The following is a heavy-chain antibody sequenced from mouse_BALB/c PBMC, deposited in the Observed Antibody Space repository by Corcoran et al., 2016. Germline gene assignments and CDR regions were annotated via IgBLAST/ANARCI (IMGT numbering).Heavy chain of an antibody. CDR2: IYWDDDK. V-gene: IGHV8-12*01. J-gene: IGHJ4*01. D-gene: IGHD2-14*01. CDR1: GFSLSTSGMG. CDR3: ARRTRYDGRMDY. Sequence: QVTLKESGPGILQPSQTLSLTCSFSGFSLSTSGMGVSWIRQPSGKGLEWLAHIYWDDDKRYNPSLKSRLTISKDTSSNQVFLKITSVDTADTATYYCARRTRYDGRMDYWGQGTSVTVSS.